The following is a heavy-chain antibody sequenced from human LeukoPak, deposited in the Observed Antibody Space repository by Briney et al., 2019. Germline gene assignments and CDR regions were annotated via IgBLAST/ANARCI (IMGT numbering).Heavy chain of an antibody. D-gene: IGHD6-13*01. CDR2: ISWNSGSI. V-gene: IGHV3-9*01. J-gene: IGHJ4*02. CDR3: ATYSSSWYSPPFDY. CDR1: GFTFDDYA. Sequence: GGSLRLSCAASGFTFDDYAMHWVRQAPGKGLEWVSGISWNSGSIGYADSVKGRFTISRDNSKNTLYLQMNSLRAEDTAVYYCATYSSSWYSPPFDYWGQGTLVTVSS.